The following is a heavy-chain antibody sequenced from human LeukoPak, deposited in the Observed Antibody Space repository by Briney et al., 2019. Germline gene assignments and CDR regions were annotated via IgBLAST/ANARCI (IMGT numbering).Heavy chain of an antibody. CDR3: ARDNAADDAFDI. Sequence: GGSLRLSCAASGFTFSSYVMNWVRQAPGKGLEWVSYISSSGSTIYYADSVKGRFTISRDNAKNSLYLQMNSLRAEDTAVYYCARDNAADDAFDIWGQGTMVTVSS. CDR2: ISSSGSTI. V-gene: IGHV3-48*03. J-gene: IGHJ3*02. D-gene: IGHD6-25*01. CDR1: GFTFSSYV.